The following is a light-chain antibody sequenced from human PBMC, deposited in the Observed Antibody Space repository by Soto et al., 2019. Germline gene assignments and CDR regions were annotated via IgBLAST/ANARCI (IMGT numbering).Light chain of an antibody. Sequence: ESVLTQSPGTLSLSPGERATLSCRASQSVSSNYLAWYQQKPGQAPRLLVYGASTRAPGIPDRFSGSGSGTDFTLTISRLEPEDSAVYYCQQYGSSPTWTFGQGTKVEIK. V-gene: IGKV3-20*01. CDR3: QQYGSSPTWT. CDR2: GAS. J-gene: IGKJ1*01. CDR1: QSVSSNY.